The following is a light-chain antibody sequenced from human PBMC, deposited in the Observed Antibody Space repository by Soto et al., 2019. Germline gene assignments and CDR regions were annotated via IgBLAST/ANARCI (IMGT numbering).Light chain of an antibody. CDR3: QQSYNPPYT. V-gene: IGKV1-39*01. CDR2: AAT. J-gene: IGKJ2*01. CDR1: QSINNY. Sequence: DIQMTQSPSSLSASLGDRVTITCRASQSINNYLNWYQQEEGKAPKLLIYAATSLQSGVPSRYSGSGSATEFTLTISSLQPGDFATYYCQQSYNPPYTFGLGTKLEIK.